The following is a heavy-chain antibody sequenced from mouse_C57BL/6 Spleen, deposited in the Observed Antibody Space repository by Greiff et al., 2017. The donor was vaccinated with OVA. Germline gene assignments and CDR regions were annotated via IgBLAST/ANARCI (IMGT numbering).Heavy chain of an antibody. Sequence: EVQLQESGPELVKPGASVKMSCKASGYTFTDYNMHWVKQSPGKSLEWIGYINPNNGGTSYNQKFKGKATLTVNKSSSTAYMELRSLTSEDSAVYYCARGPDYAMDYWGQGTSVTVSS. CDR1: GYTFTDYN. CDR2: INPNNGGT. J-gene: IGHJ4*01. CDR3: ARGPDYAMDY. V-gene: IGHV1-22*01.